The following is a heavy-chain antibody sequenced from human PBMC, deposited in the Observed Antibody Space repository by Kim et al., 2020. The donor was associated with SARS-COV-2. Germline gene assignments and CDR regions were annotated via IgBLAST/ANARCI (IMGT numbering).Heavy chain of an antibody. J-gene: IGHJ3*02. CDR3: ARDIDPGHDAFDI. V-gene: IGHV3-53*01. CDR2: INNGGKT. D-gene: IGHD2-15*01. Sequence: GGSLRLSCAASGFTVSINHMSWVRQAPGKGLEWVSLINNGGKTYYTDSVKGRFTISRDTSKNTLYLQMDSMRAEDTAMYYCARDIDPGHDAFDIWGQGTMFSVSS. CDR1: GFTVSINH.